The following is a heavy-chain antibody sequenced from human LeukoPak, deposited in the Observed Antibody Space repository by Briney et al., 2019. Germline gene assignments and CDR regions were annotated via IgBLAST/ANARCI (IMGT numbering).Heavy chain of an antibody. Sequence: PGGSLRLSCAAPGFTFSSYWMSWVRQAPGKGLEWVPNIKQDGSEKYYVDSVKGRFTISRDNAKNSLYLQMNSLRAEDTAVYYCARLSGLCIDDGYYYYMDVWGKGTTVTVSS. CDR2: IKQDGSEK. CDR1: GFTFSSYW. V-gene: IGHV3-7*01. D-gene: IGHD4-17*01. CDR3: ARLSGLCIDDGYYYYMDV. J-gene: IGHJ6*03.